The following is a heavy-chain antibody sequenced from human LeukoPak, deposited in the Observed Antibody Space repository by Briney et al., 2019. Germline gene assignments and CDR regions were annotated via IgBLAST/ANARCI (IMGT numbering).Heavy chain of an antibody. CDR3: ARRGASTGAFDI. V-gene: IGHV3-74*01. CDR1: RFTFSSYW. J-gene: IGHJ3*02. Sequence: PGGSLRLSCAASRFTFSSYWMHWVRQAPGKGLVWVSRINSDGTSTTYADSVKGRFTISRDNAKNTLDLQMNSLRAEDTAVYYCARRGASTGAFDIWGQGTMVTVSS. CDR2: INSDGTST. D-gene: IGHD1-26*01.